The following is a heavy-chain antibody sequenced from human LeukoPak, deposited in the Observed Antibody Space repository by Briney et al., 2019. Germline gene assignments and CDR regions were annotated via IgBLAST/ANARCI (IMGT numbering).Heavy chain of an antibody. Sequence: SETLSLTCAVSGGSISSYYWSWIRQPPGKGLEWIGYIYYSGSTNYNPSLKSRVTISVDTSKNQFSLKLSSVTAADTAVYYCAGRARMGSWYFFDYWGQGALVTVSS. D-gene: IGHD2-15*01. CDR1: GGSISSYY. J-gene: IGHJ4*02. CDR3: AGRARMGSWYFFDY. CDR2: IYYSGST. V-gene: IGHV4-59*08.